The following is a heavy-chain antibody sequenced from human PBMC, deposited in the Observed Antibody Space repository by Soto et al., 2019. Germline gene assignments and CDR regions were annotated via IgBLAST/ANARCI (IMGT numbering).Heavy chain of an antibody. D-gene: IGHD3-22*01. CDR1: GGTFSSYA. Sequence: QVQLVQSGAEVKKPGSSVKVSCKASGGTFSSYAISWVRQAPGQGLEWMGGIIPIFGTANYAQKFQGRVTISADESTSTAYMELSSRRSEDTAVYYCARARYGTMIVVDPEAGMDVWGQGTTVTVSS. V-gene: IGHV1-69*12. CDR2: IIPIFGTA. J-gene: IGHJ6*02. CDR3: ARARYGTMIVVDPEAGMDV.